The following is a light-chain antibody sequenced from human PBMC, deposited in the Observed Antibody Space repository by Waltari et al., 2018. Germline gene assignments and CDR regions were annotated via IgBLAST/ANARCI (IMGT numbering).Light chain of an antibody. J-gene: IGLJ3*02. CDR2: RNK. V-gene: IGLV1-47*01. CDR3: AAWDDSLSGWV. CDR1: SSNIGSNY. Sequence: QSVLTQPPSVSGTPGQRVTISCSGSSSNIGSNYVHWYQHLPGTAPKLLIYRNKQRPSGGPDRFSGSKSGTSASLAISGLRSEDEADYYCAAWDDSLSGWVFGGGPKLTVL.